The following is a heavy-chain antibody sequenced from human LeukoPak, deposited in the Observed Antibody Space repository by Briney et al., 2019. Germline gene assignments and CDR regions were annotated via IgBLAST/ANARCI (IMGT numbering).Heavy chain of an antibody. CDR3: ARPNYYYDSSGYLFDY. V-gene: IGHV5-10-1*01. D-gene: IGHD3-22*01. Sequence: PGESLRISCKGSGYSFTSYWISWVRQMPGKGLEWMGRIDPSDSYTNYSPSFQGHVTISADKSISTAYLQWSSLKASGTAMYYCARPNYYYDSSGYLFDYWGQGTLVTVSS. CDR1: GYSFTSYW. CDR2: IDPSDSYT. J-gene: IGHJ4*02.